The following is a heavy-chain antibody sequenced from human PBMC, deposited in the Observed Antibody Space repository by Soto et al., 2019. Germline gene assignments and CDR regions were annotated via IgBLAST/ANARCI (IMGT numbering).Heavy chain of an antibody. CDR3: ARERVPLTTVTTSFDY. CDR1: GYTFTGYY. Sequence: ASVKVSCKASGYTFTGYYMHWVRQAPGQGLEWMGWINPNSGGTNYAQRFQGRVTMTRDTSISTAYMELSRLRSDDTAVYYCARERVPLTTVTTSFDYWCQGTLVTVSS. D-gene: IGHD4-17*01. CDR2: INPNSGGT. J-gene: IGHJ4*02. V-gene: IGHV1-2*02.